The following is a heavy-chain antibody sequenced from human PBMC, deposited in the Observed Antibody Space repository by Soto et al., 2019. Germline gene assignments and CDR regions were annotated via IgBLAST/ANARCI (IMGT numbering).Heavy chain of an antibody. D-gene: IGHD2-2*01. CDR2: IYYSGST. CDR1: GGSISSSSYY. V-gene: IGHV4-39*01. J-gene: IGHJ4*02. CDR3: ARQEDIVVVPAAHYFDY. Sequence: SSETLSLTCTVSGGSISSSSYYWGWIRQPPGKGLEWIGSIYYSGSTYYNPSLKSRVTISVDTSKDQFSLKLSSVTAADTAVYYCARQEDIVVVPAAHYFDYWGQGTLVTVSS.